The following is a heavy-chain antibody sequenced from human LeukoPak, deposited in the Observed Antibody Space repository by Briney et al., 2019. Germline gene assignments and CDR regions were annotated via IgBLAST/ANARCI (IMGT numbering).Heavy chain of an antibody. CDR3: ARDGYYYDSSGYYAFDI. J-gene: IGHJ3*02. CDR2: IYSSGST. Sequence: PSETLSLTCTVSGGSISSSSYYWGWIRQPPGKGLEWIGYIYSSGSTNYNPSLKSRVTISVDTSKNQFSLKLSSVTAADTAVYYCARDGYYYDSSGYYAFDIWGQGTMVTVSS. V-gene: IGHV4-61*01. D-gene: IGHD3-22*01. CDR1: GGSISSSSYY.